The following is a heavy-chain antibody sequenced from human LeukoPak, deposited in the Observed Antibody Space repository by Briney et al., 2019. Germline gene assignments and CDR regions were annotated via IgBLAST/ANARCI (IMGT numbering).Heavy chain of an antibody. CDR3: ARDPNWGSGY. D-gene: IGHD7-27*01. CDR1: DFTFSSYT. V-gene: IGHV3-23*01. CDR2: ICTRGDGI. Sequence: PGGSLRLSCVASDFTFSSYTMIWVRQAPGKALEWVSVICTRGDGIHYADSVKGRFTISRDDSKNTLYLQMNSLRAEDTAVYYCARDPNWGSGYWGQGTLVTVSS. J-gene: IGHJ4*02.